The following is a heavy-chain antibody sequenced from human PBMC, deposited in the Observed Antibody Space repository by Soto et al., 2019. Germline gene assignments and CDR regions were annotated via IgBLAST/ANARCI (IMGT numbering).Heavy chain of an antibody. J-gene: IGHJ4*02. D-gene: IGHD3-3*01. CDR2: IYYSGST. V-gene: IGHV4-59*08. Sequence: QVQLQESGPGLVKPSETLSLTCTVSGGSISVYYWSWIRQPPGKGLEWIGYIYYSGSTNYNPSLKXRVTMPVDTSKNQSSLKLSSVTAAATAVYYCARGGWRHIDYWGQGTLVTVSS. CDR3: ARGGWRHIDY. CDR1: GGSISVYY.